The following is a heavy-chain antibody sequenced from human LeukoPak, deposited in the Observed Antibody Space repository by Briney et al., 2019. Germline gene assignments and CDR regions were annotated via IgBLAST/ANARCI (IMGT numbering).Heavy chain of an antibody. D-gene: IGHD1-26*01. CDR1: GFPFSSHA. V-gene: IGHV3-23*01. CDR2: ISGSGGST. Sequence: GGSLRLLCGASGFPFSSHAMSWVRPAPGKGLGWVSAISGSGGSTYYADSVKGRFTISRDNSKNTLYLQMNSLRAEDTAVYYCAKDLGATDAFDIWGQGTMVTVSS. CDR3: AKDLGATDAFDI. J-gene: IGHJ3*02.